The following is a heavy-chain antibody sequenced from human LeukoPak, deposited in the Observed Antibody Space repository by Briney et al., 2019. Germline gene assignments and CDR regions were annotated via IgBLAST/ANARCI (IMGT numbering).Heavy chain of an antibody. D-gene: IGHD3-3*01. CDR3: ATFPYYDFWSGYSFDY. Sequence: GASVKVSCKVSRYTLTELSMHWVRQAPGKGLEWMGGFDPEDGETIYAQKFQGRVTMTEDTSTDTAYMELSSLRSEDTAVYYCATFPYYDFWSGYSFDYWGQGTLVTVSS. V-gene: IGHV1-24*01. J-gene: IGHJ4*02. CDR1: RYTLTELS. CDR2: FDPEDGET.